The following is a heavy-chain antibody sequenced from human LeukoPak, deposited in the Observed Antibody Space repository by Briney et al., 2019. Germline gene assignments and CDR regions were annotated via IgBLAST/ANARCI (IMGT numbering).Heavy chain of an antibody. V-gene: IGHV1-69*01. CDR3: ATHSPEWRYSGYYNFYYMDV. Sequence: SVKVSCKASGGTFSNYAFSWVRQAAGQGLEWMGGIKPIFGTANYAQRFHGRVTITADESTSTAYMELSSLRSEDTAVYFCATHSPEWRYSGYYNFYYMDVWGKGTTVTVSS. D-gene: IGHD5-12*01. CDR2: IKPIFGTA. J-gene: IGHJ6*03. CDR1: GGTFSNYA.